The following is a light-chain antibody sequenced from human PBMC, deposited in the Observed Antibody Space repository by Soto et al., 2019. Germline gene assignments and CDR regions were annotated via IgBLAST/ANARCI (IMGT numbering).Light chain of an antibody. CDR2: ANT. V-gene: IGLV1-40*01. J-gene: IGLJ2*01. Sequence: QSALTQPPSVSGAPGQRVTISCTGSSSNIGADYNVHWYQQLPGTAPKLLIYANTNRPSGVPDRFSGSKSGTSASLAITGLQAEDEADDYCQSYDSSLYVSVFGGGTKLTVL. CDR3: QSYDSSLYVSV. CDR1: SSNIGADYN.